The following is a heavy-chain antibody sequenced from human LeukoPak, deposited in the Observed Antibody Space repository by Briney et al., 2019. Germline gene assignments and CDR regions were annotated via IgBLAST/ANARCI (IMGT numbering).Heavy chain of an antibody. CDR1: GYTFTSYG. J-gene: IGHJ4*02. V-gene: IGHV1-18*04. CDR3: ATGPRYCGRSACYEDY. D-gene: IGHD2-21*01. CDR2: ISAYNGNT. Sequence: ASVKVSCKASGYTFTSYGISWVRQAPGQGLEWMGWISAYNGNTNYAQKLQGRVTMTTDTSTSTAYMELRSLRSDDTAVYYCATGPRYCGRSACYEDYWGQGTLVSVSS.